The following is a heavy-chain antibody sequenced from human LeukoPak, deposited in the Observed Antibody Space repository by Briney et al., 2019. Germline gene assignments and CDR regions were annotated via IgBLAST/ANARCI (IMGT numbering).Heavy chain of an antibody. CDR1: GDSISSGNYY. CDR3: ARSIRGYSSGWYYFDY. D-gene: IGHD6-19*01. Sequence: PSETLSLTCTVSGDSISSGNYYWGWIRQPPGKGLEWIGSIYYSGTTYYNPSLKSRVTISVDTSKNQFSLKLSSVTAADTAVYYCARSIRGYSSGWYYFDYWGQGTLVTVSS. J-gene: IGHJ4*02. CDR2: IYYSGTT. V-gene: IGHV4-39*07.